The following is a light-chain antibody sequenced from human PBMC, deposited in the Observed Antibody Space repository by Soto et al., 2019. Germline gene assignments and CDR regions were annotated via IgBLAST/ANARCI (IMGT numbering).Light chain of an antibody. CDR3: SSYTSSSNLDV. V-gene: IGLV2-14*01. J-gene: IGLJ1*01. CDR1: SSDVGGYNY. Sequence: QSALTQPASVSGSPGQSITISCTGTSSDVGGYNYVSWYQQHPGKAPKLMIYEVSNRPSGVSNRFSGSKSGNTASLTISGLQAEDEADYYCSSYTSSSNLDVLGTGTKVTVL. CDR2: EVS.